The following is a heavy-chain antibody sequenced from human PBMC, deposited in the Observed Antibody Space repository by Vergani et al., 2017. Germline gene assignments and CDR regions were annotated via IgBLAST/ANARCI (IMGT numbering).Heavy chain of an antibody. J-gene: IGHJ4*02. V-gene: IGHV3-48*01. D-gene: IGHD6-19*01. CDR1: GFTFSSYS. CDR3: ARNDQTTLAGPKDFDY. Sequence: EVQLVESGGGLVQPGGSLRLSCAASGFTFSSYSMNWVRQAPGKGLEWVSYISSSSSTIYYADSVKGRFTISRDNAKNSLYLQMNSLRAEDTAVYYGARNDQTTLAGPKDFDYWGQGTLVTVSS. CDR2: ISSSSSTI.